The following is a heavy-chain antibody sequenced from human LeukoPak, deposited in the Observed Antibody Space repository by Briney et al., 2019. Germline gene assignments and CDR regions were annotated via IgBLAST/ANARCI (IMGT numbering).Heavy chain of an antibody. D-gene: IGHD6-19*01. CDR2: IIPIFGTA. CDR3: ARTMNSGWDYYYYGMDV. V-gene: IGHV1-69*13. Sequence: GASVKVSFKASGGTFSSYAISWVRQAPGQGLEWMGGIIPIFGTANYAQKFQGRVTITADESTSTAYMELSSLRSEDTAVYYCARTMNSGWDYYYYGMDVWGQGTTVTVSS. CDR1: GGTFSSYA. J-gene: IGHJ6*02.